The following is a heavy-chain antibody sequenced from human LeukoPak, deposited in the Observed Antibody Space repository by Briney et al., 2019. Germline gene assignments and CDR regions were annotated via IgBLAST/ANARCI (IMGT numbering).Heavy chain of an antibody. V-gene: IGHV3-30-3*01. CDR1: GFTFSSYA. J-gene: IGHJ6*02. Sequence: GGSLRLSCAASGFTFSSYAMLWVRQAPGKGLEWVAVISYDGSNKYYADSVKGRFTISRDNSKNTLYLQMNSLRAEDTAVYYCARERPPLYSYYYYGMDVWGQGTTVTVSS. CDR3: ARERPPLYSYYYYGMDV. D-gene: IGHD3-16*02. CDR2: ISYDGSNK.